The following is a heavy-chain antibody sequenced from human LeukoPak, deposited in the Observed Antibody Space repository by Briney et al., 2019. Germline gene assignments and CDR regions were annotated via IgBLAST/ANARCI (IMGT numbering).Heavy chain of an antibody. J-gene: IGHJ4*02. D-gene: IGHD4-17*01. Sequence: PGGSLRLSCAASGFTFSNAWMSWVRQAPGKGLEWVGRIKSKTDGGTTDYAAPVKGRFTISRDDSKNTLYLQMNSLKTEDTAVYYCTTGLGAGKPQGYFDYWGQGTLVTVSS. CDR2: IKSKTDGGTT. CDR1: GFTFSNAW. CDR3: TTGLGAGKPQGYFDY. V-gene: IGHV3-15*01.